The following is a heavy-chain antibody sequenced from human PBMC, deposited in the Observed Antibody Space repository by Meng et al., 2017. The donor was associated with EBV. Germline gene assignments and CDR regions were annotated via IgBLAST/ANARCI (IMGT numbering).Heavy chain of an antibody. CDR2: IYYTGST. D-gene: IGHD4-11*01. CDR1: AGSISSSSYY. V-gene: IGHV4-61*05. Sequence: QLQLQESGPGLVKPSETLSLTCPVSAGSISSSSYYWGWIRQPPGKGLEYNGYIYYTGSTNYNSSLKSRVTISLDKSKNQFSLKLTSLTAADTAIYYCARGDYTNYPRWFDPWGQGTLVTVSS. CDR3: ARGDYTNYPRWFDP. J-gene: IGHJ5*02.